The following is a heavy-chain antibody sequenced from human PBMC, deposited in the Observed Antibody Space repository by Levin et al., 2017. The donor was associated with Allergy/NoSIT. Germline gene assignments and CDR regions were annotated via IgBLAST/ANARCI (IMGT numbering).Heavy chain of an antibody. CDR2: IKSITDGGTT. V-gene: IGHV3-15*05. Sequence: GGSLRLSCAASGFTFSNVWMNWVRQAPGKGLEWVGRIKSITDGGTTDYAAPVKGRFTISRDDSTNTLYLHMNSLRTEDTAVYYCVAAAGGYWGQGTRVTVSS. CDR3: VAAAGGY. D-gene: IGHD6-13*01. J-gene: IGHJ4*02. CDR1: GFTFSNVW.